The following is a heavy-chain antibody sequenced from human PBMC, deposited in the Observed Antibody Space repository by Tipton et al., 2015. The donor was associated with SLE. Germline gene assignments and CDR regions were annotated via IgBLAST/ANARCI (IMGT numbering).Heavy chain of an antibody. J-gene: IGHJ3*02. CDR3: ARERSDDAFDI. D-gene: IGHD4-17*01. CDR1: GFTFSTYT. Sequence: SLRLSCAASGFTFSTYTMHWVRQAPGKGLEWVSGISGSGSTIYYADSVKGRFTISRDNAKNSLYLQMNSLRAEDTAVYYCARERSDDAFDIWGQGTMVTVSS. CDR2: ISGSGSTI. V-gene: IGHV3-48*01.